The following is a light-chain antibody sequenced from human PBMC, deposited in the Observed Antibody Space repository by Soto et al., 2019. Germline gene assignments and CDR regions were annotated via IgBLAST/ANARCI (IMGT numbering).Light chain of an antibody. CDR2: GNS. Sequence: QSVLTQAPSVSGAPGQRVTISCTGSSSNIGAGYDVHWYQQFPGKAPKLRIYGNSNRPSGVPDRFSGSKSGTSASLAITGLQAEDEADYYCQSYDSSLSGVFGTGTKLTVL. CDR1: SSNIGAGYD. J-gene: IGLJ1*01. V-gene: IGLV1-40*01. CDR3: QSYDSSLSGV.